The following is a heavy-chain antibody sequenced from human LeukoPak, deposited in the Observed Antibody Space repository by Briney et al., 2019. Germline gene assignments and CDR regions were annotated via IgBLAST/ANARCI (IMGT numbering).Heavy chain of an antibody. V-gene: IGHV3-9*01. CDR2: ISWNSGSI. CDR3: AKEAAGGYCSSTSCYSVFEY. J-gene: IGHJ4*02. D-gene: IGHD2-2*01. CDR1: GFTFDDYA. Sequence: GGSLRLSCAASGFTFDDYAMHWVRHAPGKGLEWVSGISWNSGSIGYSDSVKGRFTISRDNSKNTLYLQMNSLRAEDTAVYYCAKEAAGGYCSSTSCYSVFEYWGQGTLVTVSS.